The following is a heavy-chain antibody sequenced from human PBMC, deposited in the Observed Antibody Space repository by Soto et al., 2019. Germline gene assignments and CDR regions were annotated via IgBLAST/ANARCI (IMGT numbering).Heavy chain of an antibody. Sequence: ASVKVSCKASGYTFTSYAMHWVRQAPGQRLEWMGWINAGNGNTKYSQKFQGRVTITRDTSASTAYMELSSLRSEDTAVYYCARDYYDSSGLNWFDPWGQGALVTVSS. CDR2: INAGNGNT. D-gene: IGHD3-22*01. CDR3: ARDYYDSSGLNWFDP. CDR1: GYTFTSYA. J-gene: IGHJ5*02. V-gene: IGHV1-3*01.